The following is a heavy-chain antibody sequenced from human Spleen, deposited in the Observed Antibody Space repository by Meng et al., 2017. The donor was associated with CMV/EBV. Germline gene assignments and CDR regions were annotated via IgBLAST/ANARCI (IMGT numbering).Heavy chain of an antibody. CDR3: ARVAQAGTNY. CDR2: IYYGGST. CDR1: GGSISSGGYY. V-gene: IGHV4-31*03. D-gene: IGHD6-13*01. Sequence: LTCTVSGGSISSGGYYWSWSRQHPGKGLEWIGHIYYGGSTNYNPSLKSRVTISVDTSKNQFSLKLSSVTAADTAVYYCARVAQAGTNYWGQGTLVTVSS. J-gene: IGHJ4*02.